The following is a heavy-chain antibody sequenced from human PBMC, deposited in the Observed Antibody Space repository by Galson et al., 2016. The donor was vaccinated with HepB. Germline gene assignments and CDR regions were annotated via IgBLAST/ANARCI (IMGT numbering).Heavy chain of an antibody. J-gene: IGHJ5*02. CDR2: ISAGGGSE. D-gene: IGHD6-19*01. CDR1: QLSISSSA. Sequence: SLRLSCAASQLSISSSAMSWVRQAPGKGLEWVSSISAGGGSEYTDSVKGRFTTSRDISKNTLYLQMSSLRAEDTAVYYCARCSVYSSGWCNSFDPWGQGTLVIVSS. V-gene: IGHV3-23*01. CDR3: ARCSVYSSGWCNSFDP.